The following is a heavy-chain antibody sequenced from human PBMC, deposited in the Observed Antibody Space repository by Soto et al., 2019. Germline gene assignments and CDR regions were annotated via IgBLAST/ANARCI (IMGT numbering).Heavy chain of an antibody. V-gene: IGHV3-74*01. CDR3: AGDTDGLHY. CDR1: GLIFSNYK. Sequence: VQLVESGGDLVQPGVSLRLSCAASGLIFSNYKMHWVRQAPGKGLVWVSRISTDGSITAYADSVKGRFTVSRDNAKNTLYLQMNSLRVEDTDVYDCAGDTDGLHYWGQGALVTVSS. CDR2: ISTDGSIT. J-gene: IGHJ4*02.